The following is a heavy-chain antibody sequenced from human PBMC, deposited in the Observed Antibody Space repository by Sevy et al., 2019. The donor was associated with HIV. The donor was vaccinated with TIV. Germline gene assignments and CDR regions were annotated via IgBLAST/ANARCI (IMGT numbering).Heavy chain of an antibody. CDR2: ISTSGDNT. V-gene: IGHV3-23*01. CDR3: AKDPPNQDYYDSSSSGYFDS. CDR1: GFTFSNYA. Sequence: GGSLRLSCAASGFTFSNYAMSWVRQAPGKGLQWVSVISTSGDNTYYADSVKGRFTISRDNSKNIPYLQMSSLSAEDTAVYFCAKDPPNQDYYDSSSSGYFDSWGQGTLVTVSS. D-gene: IGHD3-22*01. J-gene: IGHJ4*02.